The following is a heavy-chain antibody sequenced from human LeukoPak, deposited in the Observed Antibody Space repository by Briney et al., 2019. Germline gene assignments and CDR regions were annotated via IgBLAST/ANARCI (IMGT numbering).Heavy chain of an antibody. CDR2: ISSSSSYI. CDR1: GFTFSSYS. V-gene: IGHV3-21*01. D-gene: IGHD1-1*01. CDR3: ARVGWNADAFDI. Sequence: GGSLRLSCAASGFTFSSYSMNWVRQASGKGLEWVSSISSSSSYIYYADSVKGRFTISRDNAKNSLYLQMNSLRAEDTAVYYCARVGWNADAFDIWGQGTMVTVSS. J-gene: IGHJ3*02.